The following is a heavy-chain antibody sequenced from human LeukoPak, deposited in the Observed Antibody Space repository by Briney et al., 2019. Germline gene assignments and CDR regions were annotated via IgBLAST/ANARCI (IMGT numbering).Heavy chain of an antibody. CDR3: ARDVGRGTAISF. CDR1: GGSFSGYY. CDR2: IYHSGST. D-gene: IGHD2-21*02. J-gene: IGHJ4*02. V-gene: IGHV4-34*01. Sequence: SETLSLTCAVYGGSFSGYYWSWIRQPPGKGLEWIGEIYHSGSTNYNPSLKSRVTMSVDKSKNQFSLKLSSVTAADTAVYYCARDVGRGTAISFWGQGTLVTVSS.